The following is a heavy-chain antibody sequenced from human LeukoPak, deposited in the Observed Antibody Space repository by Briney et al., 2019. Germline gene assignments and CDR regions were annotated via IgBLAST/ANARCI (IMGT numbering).Heavy chain of an antibody. D-gene: IGHD1-26*01. J-gene: IGHJ3*02. Sequence: PGGSLRLSCAASGVTFSSCAMHWVRQAPGKWLEWVAVISYDGSNKYYADSVKGRFTISRDNSKNTLYLQMNSLRAEDTAVYYCAKDMGWELRSHDAFDIWGQGTMVTVSS. CDR3: AKDMGWELRSHDAFDI. CDR1: GVTFSSCA. V-gene: IGHV3-30*04. CDR2: ISYDGSNK.